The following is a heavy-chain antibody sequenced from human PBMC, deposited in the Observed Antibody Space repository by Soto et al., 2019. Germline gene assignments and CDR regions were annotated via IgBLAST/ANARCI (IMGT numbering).Heavy chain of an antibody. CDR1: DDSISSGGYY. D-gene: IGHD3-9*01. V-gene: IGHV4-31*03. CDR3: ARGTDTWFFAL. CDR2: IYGTGNM. J-gene: IGHJ2*01. Sequence: QVQLQESGPGLVKPSQTLSLTCTVSDDSISSGGYYWSWIRQHPGKGLEWIGYIYGTGNMYYKSSLKSRLTFSVDTSKNHFSLKLTSVIAADTAVYYCARGTDTWFFALWGRGTLVTVSS.